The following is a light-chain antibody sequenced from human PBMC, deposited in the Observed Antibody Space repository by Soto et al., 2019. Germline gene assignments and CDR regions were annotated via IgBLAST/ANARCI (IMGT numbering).Light chain of an antibody. CDR1: QSVTNNF. J-gene: IGKJ2*01. CDR2: GAS. V-gene: IGKV3-20*01. CDR3: QQYGRSPLLYT. Sequence: EIALTQSPGTLSLSPGERATLSCRASQSVTNNFLAWYQQKPGQAPRLLIYGASTRAAGVPDRFSGSGSGTDFTLTITRLEPEDFAVYYCQQYGRSPLLYTFGQGTKLGVK.